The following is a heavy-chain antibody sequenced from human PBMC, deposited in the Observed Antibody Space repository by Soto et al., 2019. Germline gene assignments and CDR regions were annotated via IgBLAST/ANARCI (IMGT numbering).Heavy chain of an antibody. CDR2: INSDGSST. Sequence: GGSLRLSCAASGFTFSSYWMHWVRQAPGKGLVWVSRINSDGSSTSYADSVKGRFTISRDNAKNTLYLQMNSLRAEDTAVYYCASLHYDFWSGYSGHLDVWGQGTTVPVSS. J-gene: IGHJ6*02. D-gene: IGHD3-3*01. V-gene: IGHV3-74*01. CDR3: ASLHYDFWSGYSGHLDV. CDR1: GFTFSSYW.